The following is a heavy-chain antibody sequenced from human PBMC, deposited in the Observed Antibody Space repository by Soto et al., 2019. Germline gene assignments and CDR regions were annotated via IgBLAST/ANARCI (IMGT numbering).Heavy chain of an antibody. D-gene: IGHD2-21*01. CDR1: GGSISSGGYS. J-gene: IGHJ4*02. Sequence: SETLSLTCAVSGGSISSGGYSWSWIRQPPGKGLECIGYIYHSGSTYYNPSLKSRVAISVDRSKNQFSLKLSSVTAADTAVYYCARGPPLLWWSQGTLVTVSS. CDR3: ARGPPLLW. V-gene: IGHV4-30-2*01. CDR2: IYHSGST.